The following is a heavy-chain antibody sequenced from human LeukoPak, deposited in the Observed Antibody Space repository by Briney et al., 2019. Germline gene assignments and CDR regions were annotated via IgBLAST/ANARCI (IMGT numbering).Heavy chain of an antibody. CDR2: IYYSGSA. CDR3: ARCISMVRGVIRPPDY. D-gene: IGHD3-10*01. CDR1: GGSISSSSYH. Sequence: SETLSLTCSGSGGSISSSSYHWGWIRQSPGKGLEWIGSIYYSGSAYYNPSLKNRLTIAVDTSKNQFSLKLNSVTAADTAVYYCARCISMVRGVIRPPDYWGQGTLVTVSS. J-gene: IGHJ4*02. V-gene: IGHV4-39*01.